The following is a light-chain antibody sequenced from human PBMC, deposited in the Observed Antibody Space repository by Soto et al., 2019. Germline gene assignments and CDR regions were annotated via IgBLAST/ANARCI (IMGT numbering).Light chain of an antibody. J-gene: IGKJ4*01. CDR3: QQYDNCPRLT. Sequence: EIVVTQSPETLSVSPGERATLSCRASQNVSSNLAWYQQKPGQAPRLLIYGASIRAAGIPARFSGSGSGTEFSHSNNSLQSANFGLYYCQQYDNCPRLTFGGGTKVEIK. CDR1: QNVSSN. CDR2: GAS. V-gene: IGKV3D-15*01.